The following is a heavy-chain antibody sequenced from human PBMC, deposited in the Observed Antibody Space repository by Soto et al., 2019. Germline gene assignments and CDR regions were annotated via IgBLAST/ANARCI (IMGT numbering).Heavy chain of an antibody. D-gene: IGHD6-19*01. CDR2: INPSGGST. J-gene: IGHJ4*02. Sequence: QVQLVQSGAEVKKPGASVKVSCKASGYTFTSYYMHWVRQAPGQGLEWMGIINPSGGSTSYAQKFQGRVXXTXDXXTRTVYMELSSLRSEDTAVYYCARGYSSGREPFDYWGQGTLVTVSS. V-gene: IGHV1-46*01. CDR3: ARGYSSGREPFDY. CDR1: GYTFTSYY.